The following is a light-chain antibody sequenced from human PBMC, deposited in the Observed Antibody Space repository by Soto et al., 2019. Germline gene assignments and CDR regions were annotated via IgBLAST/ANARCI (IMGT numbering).Light chain of an antibody. CDR1: QSITSN. J-gene: IGKJ5*01. V-gene: IGKV3D-15*01. Sequence: TLCTTTLSVSPEDRATLSCRACQSITSNLAWYQQEPGQAPRLLIYGASTRATGVPARFSGSGSGTEFTLTISSLQSEDVAVYWCQQYNNWPLTFGPGTRLAIK. CDR3: QQYNNWPLT. CDR2: GAS.